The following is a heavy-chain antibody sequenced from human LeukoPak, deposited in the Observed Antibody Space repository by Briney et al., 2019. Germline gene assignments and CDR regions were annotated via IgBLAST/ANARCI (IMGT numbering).Heavy chain of an antibody. CDR2: FDIEDGET. CDR1: GYTLTELS. Sequence: ASLTVSCKVSGYTLTELSMHWVRRAPGQGLEWMGGFDIEDGETIYAQKFQGRVTMTEDTSTDTAYMELSSLRSEDTAVYYCATLYDIFTGLDYWGQGTLVTVSS. CDR3: ATLYDIFTGLDY. V-gene: IGHV1-24*01. D-gene: IGHD3-9*01. J-gene: IGHJ4*02.